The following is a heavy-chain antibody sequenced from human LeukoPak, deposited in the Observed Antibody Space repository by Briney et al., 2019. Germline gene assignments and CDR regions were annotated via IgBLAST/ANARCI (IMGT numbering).Heavy chain of an antibody. CDR2: IYYSGST. D-gene: IGHD1-26*01. J-gene: IGHJ4*02. Sequence: SETLSLTCTVSGGSISSYYWSWIRQPPGKGLEWIGYIYYSGSTNYNPSLKSRVTISVDTSKNQFSLKLSSVTAADTAVYYCARVPQYSGSYLPPYYLDYWGQGTLVTVSS. V-gene: IGHV4-59*01. CDR1: GGSISSYY. CDR3: ARVPQYSGSYLPPYYLDY.